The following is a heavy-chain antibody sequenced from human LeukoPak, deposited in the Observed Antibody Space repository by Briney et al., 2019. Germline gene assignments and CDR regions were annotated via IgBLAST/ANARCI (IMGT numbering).Heavy chain of an antibody. CDR2: ISYDGSNK. J-gene: IGHJ4*02. Sequence: PGRTLRLSCSASGFTFSSYAMHWVRQAPGKGLEWVAVISYDGSNKYYADSVKGRFTISRDNSKNTLYLQMNSLRAEDTAVYYCARGQERRFGELSPPVTLDYWGQGTLVTVSS. V-gene: IGHV3-30-3*01. CDR1: GFTFSSYA. D-gene: IGHD3-10*01. CDR3: ARGQERRFGELSPPVTLDY.